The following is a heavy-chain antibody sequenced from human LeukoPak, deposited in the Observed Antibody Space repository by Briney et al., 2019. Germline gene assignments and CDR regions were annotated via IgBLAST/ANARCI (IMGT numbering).Heavy chain of an antibody. CDR1: GGSISSYY. J-gene: IGHJ6*03. V-gene: IGHV4-4*07. CDR3: ARGVSASPFYYYYYMDV. Sequence: SETLSLTCTVSGGSISSYYWSWIRQPAGKGLEWIGRIYTSGSTNYNPSLKSRVTMSVDTSKNQFSLKLSSVTAADTAVYYCARGVSASPFYYYYYMDVWGKGTTVTVSS. CDR2: IYTSGST. D-gene: IGHD6-13*01.